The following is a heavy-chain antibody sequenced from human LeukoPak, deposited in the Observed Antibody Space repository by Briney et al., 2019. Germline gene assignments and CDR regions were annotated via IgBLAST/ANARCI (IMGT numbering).Heavy chain of an antibody. CDR3: ARTYHYGSGSYFLFDF. Sequence: SETLSLTCTVSGDSISGHYWSWIRQPPGTGLEWIGYIYYSGSTDYNPSLKSRVTISVDTSKNQFSLKLSSVTAADTDVYYCARTYHYGSGSYFLFDFWGQGTLVTVSS. J-gene: IGHJ4*02. D-gene: IGHD3-10*01. CDR2: IYYSGST. CDR1: GDSISGHY. V-gene: IGHV4-59*11.